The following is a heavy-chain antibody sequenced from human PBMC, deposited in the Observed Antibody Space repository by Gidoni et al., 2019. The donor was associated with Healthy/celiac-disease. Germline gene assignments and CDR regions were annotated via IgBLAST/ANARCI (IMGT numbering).Heavy chain of an antibody. D-gene: IGHD2-15*01. Sequence: QVQLQESGPGLVKPSETLSLTCTVSGYSISSGSYWGWIRQPPGKGLEWIGSIYHRGSTYYNPSLKSRVTISVDTSKTQFSLKLSSVTAADPAVYYCARATGVVVPNWFDPWGQGTLVTVSS. CDR2: IYHRGST. CDR1: GYSISSGSY. CDR3: ARATGVVVPNWFDP. J-gene: IGHJ5*02. V-gene: IGHV4-38-2*02.